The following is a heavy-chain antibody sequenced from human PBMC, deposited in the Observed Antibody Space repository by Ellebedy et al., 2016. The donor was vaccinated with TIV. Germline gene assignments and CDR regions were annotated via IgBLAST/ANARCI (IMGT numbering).Heavy chain of an antibody. CDR3: AGSIARGYYYGSGYELNWFDP. Sequence: AASVKVSCKASGYTFTSYGISWVRQAPGQGLEWMGWISAYNGNTNYAQKLQGRVTMTTDTSTSTAYMELRSLRSDDTAVYYCAGSIARGYYYGSGYELNWFDPWGQGTLVTVSS. V-gene: IGHV1-18*04. CDR2: ISAYNGNT. D-gene: IGHD3-10*01. CDR1: GYTFTSYG. J-gene: IGHJ5*02.